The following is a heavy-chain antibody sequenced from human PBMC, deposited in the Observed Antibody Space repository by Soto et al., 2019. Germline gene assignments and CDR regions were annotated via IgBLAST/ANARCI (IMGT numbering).Heavy chain of an antibody. CDR1: GYTFSAYW. V-gene: IGHV5-51*01. D-gene: IGHD3-22*01. CDR2: IYPGDSET. J-gene: IGHJ4*02. CDR3: ARIVEYYYNTSGYFLEH. Sequence: GQSLKISCKGSGYTFSAYWIAWVRQMPGKGLEWMGMIYPGDSETRYSPSFQGQVTISADKSITTAFLQWSSLKASDTAMYHCARIVEYYYNTSGYFLEHWGQGTQVTVSS.